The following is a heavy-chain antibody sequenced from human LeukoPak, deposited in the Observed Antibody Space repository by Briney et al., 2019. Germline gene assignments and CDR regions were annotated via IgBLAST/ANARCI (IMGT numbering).Heavy chain of an antibody. CDR3: GSDPNGDYVGALGY. Sequence: SGGSLRPSCEASGFSFSSYAFAWVRQGPGKGLEWVAAVTSGGGGTHFADSVKGRFTISRDNTKNTMYLQMNSLRVDDTAMYFCGSDPNGDYVGALGYWGRGALVTVSS. D-gene: IGHD2-8*01. CDR1: GFSFSSYA. J-gene: IGHJ4*01. CDR2: VTSGGGGT. V-gene: IGHV3-23*01.